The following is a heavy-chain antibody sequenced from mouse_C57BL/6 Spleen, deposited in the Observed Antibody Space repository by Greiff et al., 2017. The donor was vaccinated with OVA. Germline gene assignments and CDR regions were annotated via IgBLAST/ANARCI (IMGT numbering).Heavy chain of an antibody. J-gene: IGHJ1*03. CDR2: INYDGSST. CDR3: ARGGDSNYVDWYFDV. Sequence: EVQRVESEGGLVQPGSSMKLSCTASGFTFSDYYMAWVRQVPEKGLEWVANINYDGSSTYYLDSLKSRFIISRDNAKNILYLQMSSLKSEDTATYYCARGGDSNYVDWYFDVWGTGTTVTVSS. CDR1: GFTFSDYY. V-gene: IGHV5-16*01. D-gene: IGHD2-5*01.